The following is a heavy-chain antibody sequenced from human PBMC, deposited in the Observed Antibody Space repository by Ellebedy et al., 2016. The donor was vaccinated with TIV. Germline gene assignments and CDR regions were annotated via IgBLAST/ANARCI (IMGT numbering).Heavy chain of an antibody. CDR2: MSYDGSNK. Sequence: GESLKISCVASGFTLSDFAMHWVRQAAGKGLEWVAVMSYDGSNKSYADSVRGRFTISRDLSKNTLYLQMNSLRADDTAVYYCARPFSSSWYYFDFWGQGTLVTVSS. CDR1: GFTLSDFA. V-gene: IGHV3-30*01. CDR3: ARPFSSSWYYFDF. J-gene: IGHJ4*02. D-gene: IGHD6-13*01.